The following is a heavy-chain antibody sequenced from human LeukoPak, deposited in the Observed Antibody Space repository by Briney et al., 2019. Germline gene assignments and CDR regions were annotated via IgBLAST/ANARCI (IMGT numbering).Heavy chain of an antibody. CDR3: TKEVRFQIDY. J-gene: IGHJ4*02. CDR1: GFTFSIYS. Sequence: GGSLRLSCAASGFTFSIYSMNWVRQAPGKGLEWISYINSGGGTTYYADSVKGRFTISRDNAKNSLYLQMNSLRAGDTAVYYCTKEVRFQIDYWGQGTLVTVSA. D-gene: IGHD3-3*01. CDR2: INSGGGTT. V-gene: IGHV3-48*01.